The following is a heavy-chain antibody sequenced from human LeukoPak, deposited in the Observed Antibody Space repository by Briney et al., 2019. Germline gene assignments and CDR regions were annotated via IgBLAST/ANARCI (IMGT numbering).Heavy chain of an antibody. Sequence: SETLSLTCTVSGDSITSYFWSWIRQPPGKGLEWVGYIFYSGITNYNPSLKSRVTISVDTSKNQFSLKLSSVTAADTAVYYCARGVVAAPQTFDYWGQGTLVTVSS. J-gene: IGHJ4*02. CDR2: IFYSGIT. CDR1: GDSITSYF. CDR3: ARGVVAAPQTFDY. V-gene: IGHV4-59*01. D-gene: IGHD2-15*01.